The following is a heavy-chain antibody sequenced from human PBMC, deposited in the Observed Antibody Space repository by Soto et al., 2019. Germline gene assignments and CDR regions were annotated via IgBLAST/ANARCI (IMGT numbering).Heavy chain of an antibody. CDR2: INTDGSTT. CDR1: EFTFNNYW. Sequence: GGSLRLSCAASEFTFNNYWMHWVRQVPGKGLEWVSRINTDGSTTNYADSVMGRFTISRDNADNTVYLQMNSLRAEDTAVYYCARGLTGYYGFDYWGQGTLVTVSS. CDR3: ARGLTGYYGFDY. D-gene: IGHD3-10*01. V-gene: IGHV3-74*01. J-gene: IGHJ4*02.